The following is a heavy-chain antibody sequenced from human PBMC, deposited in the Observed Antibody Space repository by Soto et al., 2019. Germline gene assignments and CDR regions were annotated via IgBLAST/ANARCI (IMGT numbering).Heavy chain of an antibody. Sequence: GGSLRLSCAAPGFTFSSYAMHWVRQAPGKGLEWVAVISYDGSNKYYADSVKGRFTISRDNSKNTLYLQMNSLRAEDTAVYYCASWHDFWSGYYFDYWGQGTLVTVSS. D-gene: IGHD3-3*01. CDR2: ISYDGSNK. V-gene: IGHV3-30-3*01. J-gene: IGHJ4*02. CDR3: ASWHDFWSGYYFDY. CDR1: GFTFSSYA.